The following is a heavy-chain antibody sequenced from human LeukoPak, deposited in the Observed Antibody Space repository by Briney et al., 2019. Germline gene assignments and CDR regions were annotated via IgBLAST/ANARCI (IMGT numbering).Heavy chain of an antibody. D-gene: IGHD3-3*01. V-gene: IGHV3-11*06. CDR3: ARDVGGYYCDY. CDR1: GFTFSDYY. Sequence: AGSLTLSCAPSGFTFSDYYMRWIRQAPGKGMEWVSYISRSSSYTNYADSGKGPFTISRDNAKNSLYLEMNGLRAEDTAVYYCARDVGGYYCDYWGQGTLVTVSS. J-gene: IGHJ4*02. CDR2: ISRSSSYT.